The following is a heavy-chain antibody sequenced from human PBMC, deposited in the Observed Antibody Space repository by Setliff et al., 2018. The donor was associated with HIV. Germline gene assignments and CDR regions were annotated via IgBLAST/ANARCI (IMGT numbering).Heavy chain of an antibody. CDR1: GASIDRFF. CDR2: VFLSGVA. J-gene: IGHJ4*02. V-gene: IGHV4-59*01. CDR3: ARDLASSYFDF. D-gene: IGHD3-16*01. Sequence: ASETLSLTCTVSGASIDRFFWSWIRQPPGKGLEWIGNVFLSGVATYNPSLKSRVTVSIQTSRSQFSLTLRSVTAADTATYYCARDLASSYFDFWGQGALVTSPQ.